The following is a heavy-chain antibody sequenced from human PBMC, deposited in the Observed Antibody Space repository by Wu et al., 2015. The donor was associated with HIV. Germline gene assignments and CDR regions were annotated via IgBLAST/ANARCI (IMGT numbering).Heavy chain of an antibody. CDR2: IIPIFGTA. Sequence: QVQLVQSGAEVKKPGSSVKVSCKASGGTFSSYAISWVRQAPGQGLEWMGGIIPIFGTANYAQKFQGRVTITADESTSTAYMELSSLRSEDTAVYYCARDSPYGGFGELGPYYGMDVWGQGTTVTVSS. CDR1: GGTFSSYA. D-gene: IGHD3-10*01. CDR3: ARDSPYGGFGELGPYYGMDV. J-gene: IGHJ6*02. V-gene: IGHV1-69*12.